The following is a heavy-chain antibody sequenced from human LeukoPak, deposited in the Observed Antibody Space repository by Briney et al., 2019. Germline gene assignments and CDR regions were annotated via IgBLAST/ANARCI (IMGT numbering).Heavy chain of an antibody. Sequence: GRSLRLSCAASGFTFSSYGMHWVRQAPGKGLEWVAVIWYDGSNKYYADSVKGRFTISRDNSKNTLYLQMNSLRAEDTAVYYCARGPRIAVNDGAFDTWGQGTMVTVSS. CDR2: IWYDGSNK. CDR1: GFTFSSYG. V-gene: IGHV3-33*01. D-gene: IGHD6-13*01. CDR3: ARGPRIAVNDGAFDT. J-gene: IGHJ3*02.